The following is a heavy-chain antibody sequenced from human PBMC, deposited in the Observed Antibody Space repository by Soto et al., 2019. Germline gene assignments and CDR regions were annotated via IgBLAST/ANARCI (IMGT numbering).Heavy chain of an antibody. J-gene: IGHJ5*02. D-gene: IGHD2-15*01. CDR1: GFTFSSYA. V-gene: IGHV3-30-3*01. CDR2: ISYDGSNK. Sequence: QVQLVESGGGVVQPGRSLRLSCAASGFTFSSYAMHWVRQAPGKGLEWVAVISYDGSNKYYADSVKGRFTISRDNFKNTLYLQMNSLRAEDTAVYYCARDRVFAVVAATGGWFDPWGQGTLVTVSS. CDR3: ARDRVFAVVAATGGWFDP.